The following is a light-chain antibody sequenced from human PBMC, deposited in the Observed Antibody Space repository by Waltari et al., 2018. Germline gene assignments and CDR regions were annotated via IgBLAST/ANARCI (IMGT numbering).Light chain of an antibody. CDR2: VNSDGSH. CDR3: QTGGHGTWV. J-gene: IGLJ3*02. CDR1: SGHSSNV. Sequence: QLVLTQSPSASASLGASVKLTCTLSSGHSSNVIAWHQQQPEKGPRYLMKVNSDGSHSKGDKIAGRFSGSSSGAENYLTIASLQSEDEADYYCQTGGHGTWVFGGGTKLTVL. V-gene: IGLV4-69*01.